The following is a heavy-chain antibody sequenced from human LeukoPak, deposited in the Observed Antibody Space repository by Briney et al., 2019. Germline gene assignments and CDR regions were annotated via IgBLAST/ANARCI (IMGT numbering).Heavy chain of an antibody. CDR3: ARGPLWFGTG. Sequence: ASVKVSCKASGYTFTSYGISWVRQATGQGLEWMGWMNPNSGNTGYAQKFQGRVTITRNTSISTAYMELSSLRSEDTAVYYCARGPLWFGTGWGQGTLVTVSS. CDR2: MNPNSGNT. CDR1: GYTFTSYG. V-gene: IGHV1-8*02. J-gene: IGHJ4*02. D-gene: IGHD3-10*01.